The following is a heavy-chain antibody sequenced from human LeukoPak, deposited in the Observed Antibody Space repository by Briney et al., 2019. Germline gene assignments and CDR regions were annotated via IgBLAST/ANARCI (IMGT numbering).Heavy chain of an antibody. D-gene: IGHD3-16*01. CDR2: ISNNGGST. V-gene: IGHV3-64*01. CDR3: ARGGVAFPRHNWFDP. J-gene: IGHJ5*02. CDR1: GFTFSTYA. Sequence: GGSLRLSCAASGFTFSTYAMNWVRQAPGKGLEYVSAISNNGGSTYYANSVKGRFTISRDNSKNTLYLQMGNQRAEDMAVYYCARGGVAFPRHNWFDPWGQGTLVTVSS.